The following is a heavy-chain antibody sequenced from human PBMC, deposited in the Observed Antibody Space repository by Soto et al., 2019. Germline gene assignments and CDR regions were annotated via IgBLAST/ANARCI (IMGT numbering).Heavy chain of an antibody. CDR3: ARGGVAARKGRWFDP. CDR1: GGSISNYY. CDR2: IHYSGST. V-gene: IGHV4-59*01. D-gene: IGHD6-25*01. J-gene: IGHJ5*02. Sequence: ASETLSLTCTVSGGSISNYYWGWIRQPPGKGLEWIGYIHYSGSTNYNPSLRSRVTISVDTPKNQFSLKVNSMTAADTAIYYCARGGVAARKGRWFDPWGQGTLVTVSS.